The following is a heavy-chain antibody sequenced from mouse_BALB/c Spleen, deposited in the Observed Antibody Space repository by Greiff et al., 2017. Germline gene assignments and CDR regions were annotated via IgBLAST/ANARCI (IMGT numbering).Heavy chain of an antibody. D-gene: IGHD2-10*01. J-gene: IGHJ3*01. Sequence: VQLQQSGAELVRPGASVTLSCKASGYTFTDYEMHWVKQTPVHGLEWIGAIDPETGGTAYNQKFKGKATLTADKSSSTAYMELRSLTSEDSAVYYCTAYYGNYVWAYWGQGTLVTVSA. CDR2: IDPETGGT. CDR1: GYTFTDYE. V-gene: IGHV1-15*01. CDR3: TAYYGNYVWAY.